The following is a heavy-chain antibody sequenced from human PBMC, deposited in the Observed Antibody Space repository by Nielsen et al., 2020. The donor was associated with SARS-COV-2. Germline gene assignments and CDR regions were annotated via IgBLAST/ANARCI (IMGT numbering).Heavy chain of an antibody. D-gene: IGHD3-22*01. J-gene: IGHJ4*02. CDR1: GFTFDDYA. Sequence: GGSLRLSCAASGFTFDDYAMHWVRQAPGKGLEWVSGISWNSGSIGYADSVKGRFTISRDNAKNSLYLQMNSLRAEDTALYYCAKGLRPSGYYPVDYWGQGTLVTVSS. CDR2: ISWNSGSI. CDR3: AKGLRPSGYYPVDY. V-gene: IGHV3-9*01.